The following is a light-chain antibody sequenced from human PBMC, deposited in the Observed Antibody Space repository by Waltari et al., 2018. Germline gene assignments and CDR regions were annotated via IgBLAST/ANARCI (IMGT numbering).Light chain of an antibody. V-gene: IGKV1-5*03. CDR3: QQYNNYLLT. Sequence: DMQMTQSPSTLSASVGDRVTITCRASQSVNSWLAWYQQKPGKAPKVLIHRASTLESGVPSRFSGSGSGTEFTLTISSLQPDEFATYYCQQYNNYLLTFGGGTKVEIK. CDR1: QSVNSW. CDR2: RAS. J-gene: IGKJ4*01.